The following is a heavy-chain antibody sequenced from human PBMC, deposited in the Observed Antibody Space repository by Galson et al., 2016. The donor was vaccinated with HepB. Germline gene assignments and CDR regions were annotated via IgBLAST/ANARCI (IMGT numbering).Heavy chain of an antibody. D-gene: IGHD6-25*01. V-gene: IGHV1-18*01. J-gene: IGHJ2*01. CDR3: AREAAGRSLDWYFDL. CDR2: ISAHNDNT. Sequence: SVKVSCKASGYTLSKYGINWVRQAPGQGLEWMAWISAHNDNTNYAQKFQGRVSMTTDTSTNTAYMELRNLRPDDTAVYYCAREAAGRSLDWYFDLWGRGTLVTVSS. CDR1: GYTLSKYG.